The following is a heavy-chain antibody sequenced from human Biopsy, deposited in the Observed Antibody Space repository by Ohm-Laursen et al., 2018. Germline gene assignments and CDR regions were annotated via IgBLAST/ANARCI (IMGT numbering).Heavy chain of an antibody. CDR3: ARDDDGRYLGDTFDL. Sequence: ATLSLTCAVYGGSFSGYYWTWIRRPPGKGLEWIGEINHRGSASYNPSLKSRITVLVDTSKNQFSLKLSSVTAADTAIYYCARDDDGRYLGDTFDLWGQGRMVTVSS. CDR1: GGSFSGYY. D-gene: IGHD3-10*01. J-gene: IGHJ3*01. CDR2: INHRGSA. V-gene: IGHV4-34*01.